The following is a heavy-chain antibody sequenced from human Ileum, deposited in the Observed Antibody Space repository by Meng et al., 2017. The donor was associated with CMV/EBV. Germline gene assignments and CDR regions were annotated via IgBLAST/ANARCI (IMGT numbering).Heavy chain of an antibody. V-gene: IGHV3-53*01. CDR3: ASWAPHY. D-gene: IGHD7-27*01. CDR1: GFTVSSNY. J-gene: IGHJ4*02. Sequence: GESLKISCAASGFTVSSNYMSWIRQAPGKGLEWASVIYSGGSTYYADSVKGRFTISRDNSKNTLCLQMNSLRAEDTAVYYCASWAPHYWGQGTLVTVSS. CDR2: IYSGGST.